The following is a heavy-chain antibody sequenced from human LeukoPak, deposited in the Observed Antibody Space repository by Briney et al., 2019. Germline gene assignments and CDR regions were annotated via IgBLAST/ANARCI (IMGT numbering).Heavy chain of an antibody. Sequence: SETLSLTCAVSGGSTSSGGYSWSWIRQPPGKGLEWIGYIYHSGSTYYNPSLKSRVTISVDRSKNQFSLKLSSVTAADTAVYYCARAAAGKYFDYWGQGTLVTVSS. CDR1: GGSTSSGGYS. J-gene: IGHJ4*02. CDR2: IYHSGST. D-gene: IGHD6-13*01. V-gene: IGHV4-30-2*01. CDR3: ARAAAGKYFDY.